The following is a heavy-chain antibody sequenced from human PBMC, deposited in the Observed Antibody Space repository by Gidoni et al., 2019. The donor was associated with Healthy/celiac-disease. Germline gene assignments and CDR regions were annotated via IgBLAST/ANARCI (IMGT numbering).Heavy chain of an antibody. CDR2: ISGSGGST. D-gene: IGHD3-3*01. V-gene: IGHV3-23*01. Sequence: EVQLLESGGGLVQPGGSLRLSCAASGFTFSSYAMSWVRQAPGKGLEWVSAISGSGGSTYYADSVKGRFTISRDNSKNTLYLQMNSLRAEDTAVYYCAKGRITIFGVVRRFDYWGQGTLVTVSS. CDR1: GFTFSSYA. CDR3: AKGRITIFGVVRRFDY. J-gene: IGHJ4*02.